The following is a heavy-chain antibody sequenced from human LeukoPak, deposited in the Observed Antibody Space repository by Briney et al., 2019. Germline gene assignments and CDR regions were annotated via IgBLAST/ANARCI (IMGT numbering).Heavy chain of an antibody. CDR3: ARDRTGPMYYDFWSGYQPLKDAFDI. CDR1: GFTFSSYG. J-gene: IGHJ3*02. D-gene: IGHD3-3*01. Sequence: PGGSLRLSCAASGFTFSSYGMHWVRQAPGKGLEWVSSISSSSSYIYYADSVKGRFTISRDNAKNSLYLQMNSLRAEDTAVYYCARDRTGPMYYDFWSGYQPLKDAFDIWGQGTMVTVSS. V-gene: IGHV3-21*01. CDR2: ISSSSSYI.